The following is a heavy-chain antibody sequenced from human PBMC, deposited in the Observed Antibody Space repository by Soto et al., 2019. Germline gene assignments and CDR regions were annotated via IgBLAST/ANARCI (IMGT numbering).Heavy chain of an antibody. CDR3: AKGGRQWLVTSDFNY. D-gene: IGHD6-19*01. CDR1: GFTFRDYA. J-gene: IGHJ4*02. CDR2: VSHDGRNT. Sequence: GGSLRLSCAASGFTFRDYAVHCVRQTPGKGLEWVAVVSHDGRNTHYADSVKGRFTISRDSSKNTVSLEMTSLRAEDTAVYYCAKGGRQWLVTSDFNYWGQGALVTVSS. V-gene: IGHV3-30*18.